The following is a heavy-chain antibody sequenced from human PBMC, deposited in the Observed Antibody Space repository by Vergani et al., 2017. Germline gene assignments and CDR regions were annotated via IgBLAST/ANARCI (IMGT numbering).Heavy chain of an antibody. J-gene: IGHJ6*02. CDR2: ISPGASTV. D-gene: IGHD2-8*01. V-gene: IGHV3-11*04. CDR3: AKNPGVSTTLHYCAMDG. CDR1: GFKFSDHY. Sequence: LEESGGGSVKPGGSLRLSCAASGFKFSDHYMSWIRQAPGKGLEWVSHISPGASTVSYTDSVTGRFTVSRDNDNNSLTLDMTTLRVEDTAVYYCAKNPGVSTTLHYCAMDGWVQGTTLTVSS.